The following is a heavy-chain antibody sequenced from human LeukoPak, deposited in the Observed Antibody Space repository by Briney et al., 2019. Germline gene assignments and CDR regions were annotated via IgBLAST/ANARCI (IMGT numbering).Heavy chain of an antibody. V-gene: IGHV3-23*01. CDR2: ISGSDSST. CDR3: AKALKTWGYCGGDCSNVHTFDF. CDR1: GFTFSRFT. D-gene: IGHD2-21*02. Sequence: PGGSLRLSCAASGFTFSRFTMNWVRQAPGKGLEWVSGISGSDSSTYYADFVKGRFTISRDNPKKTVFLQMNSLRAEDTAVYYCAKALKTWGYCGGDCSNVHTFDFWGQGTMVTVSS. J-gene: IGHJ3*01.